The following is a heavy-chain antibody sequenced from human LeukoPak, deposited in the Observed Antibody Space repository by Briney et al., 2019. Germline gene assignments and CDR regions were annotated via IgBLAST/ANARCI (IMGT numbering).Heavy chain of an antibody. CDR2: VYYSGTT. J-gene: IGHJ5*02. CDR1: GGSISSGGFY. Sequence: SQTLSLTCTISGGSISSGGFYWSWMRQHPGKGLEWIGYVYYSGTTYYNPSLKSRVTLSVDTSKNHFSLKLSSVTAADTAVYYCARKGTVVRWFDPWGQGTLVTVSS. CDR3: ARKGTVVRWFDP. D-gene: IGHD2-2*01. V-gene: IGHV4-31*03.